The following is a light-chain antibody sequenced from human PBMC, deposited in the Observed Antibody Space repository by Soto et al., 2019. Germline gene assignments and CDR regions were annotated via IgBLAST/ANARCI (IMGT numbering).Light chain of an antibody. CDR2: EVR. CDR3: RLYTSSSTHV. J-gene: IGLJ1*01. CDR1: GSDVCAYNY. Sequence: QSVLAQPASGSGSPGQSITISCTGTGSDVCAYNYVSCYQQHPDKAPKPMIYEVRNRHSGVYNRFSGSKSGKKASLTISGLQADEEADYWCRLYTSSSTHVFGCGTQVT. V-gene: IGLV2-14*01.